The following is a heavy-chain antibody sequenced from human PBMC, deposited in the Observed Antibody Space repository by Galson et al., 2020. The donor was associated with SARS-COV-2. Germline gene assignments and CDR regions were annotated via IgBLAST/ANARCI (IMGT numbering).Heavy chain of an antibody. CDR1: DITISSYS. D-gene: IGHD1-26*01. J-gene: IGHJ4*02. Sequence: GESLKISCASSDITISSYSMHWVRQAPGKGLELVAYIWHDGEDKHYADSVKGRFTISRDISKNTVFLEMSSLRPEDTAVYYCVRAQDLVGVAYFFDDWGQGTRVTVSS. V-gene: IGHV3-30*02. CDR2: IWHDGEDK. CDR3: VRAQDLVGVAYFFDD.